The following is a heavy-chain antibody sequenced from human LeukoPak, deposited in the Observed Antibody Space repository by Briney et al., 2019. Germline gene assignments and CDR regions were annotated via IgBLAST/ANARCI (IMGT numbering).Heavy chain of an antibody. V-gene: IGHV4-59*12. D-gene: IGHD1-26*01. CDR1: GGPFRSYN. J-gene: IGHJ4*02. Sequence: QTSESLSLTCTVSGGPFRSYNGRWIRRPPGKGVEWIGDNSYRGSTNYNASLKTRVTISVDTSKNQFSLKLSSVMAADTAVYYCVREGNVGGSYCFDYWGQGTLVTVSS. CDR3: VREGNVGGSYCFDY. CDR2: NSYRGST.